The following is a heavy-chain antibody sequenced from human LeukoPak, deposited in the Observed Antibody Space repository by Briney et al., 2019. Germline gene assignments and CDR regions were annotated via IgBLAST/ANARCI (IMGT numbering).Heavy chain of an antibody. CDR1: GFTFSSYG. Sequence: GGSLRLSCAASGFTFSSYGMHWVRQAPGKGPEWVAFVSCDGGNKYYVDSVKGRFTISRDNSKNTLYLQMNSLRAEDTAVYYCAKDLSVYCDSRGFDPWGQGTLVTVSS. CDR2: VSCDGGNK. D-gene: IGHD3-22*01. CDR3: AKDLSVYCDSRGFDP. J-gene: IGHJ5*02. V-gene: IGHV3-30*18.